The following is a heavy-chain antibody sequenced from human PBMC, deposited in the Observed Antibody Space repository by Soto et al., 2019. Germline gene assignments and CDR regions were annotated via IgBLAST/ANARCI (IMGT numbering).Heavy chain of an antibody. V-gene: IGHV3-30-3*01. CDR1: RFTFSSYA. CDR3: ASAPTTVVTPYYFDY. J-gene: IGHJ4*02. D-gene: IGHD4-17*01. Sequence: QVQLVESGGGVVQPGRSLRLSCAASRFTFSSYAMHWVRQAPGKGLEWVAAISYDGSNKYYADSVKGRFTISRDNSKITLYLQMNSLRVEDTAVYYCASAPTTVVTPYYFDYWGQGTLVTVSS. CDR2: ISYDGSNK.